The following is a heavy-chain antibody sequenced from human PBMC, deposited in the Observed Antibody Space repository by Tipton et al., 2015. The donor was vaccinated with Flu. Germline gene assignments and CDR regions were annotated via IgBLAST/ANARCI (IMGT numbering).Heavy chain of an antibody. Sequence: SLRLSCAASGFTFSTYWMSWVRQAPGKGLEWVAYINPDGSEKSYVDSVQGRFTISRDNSKNTLYLQMNSLRADDTAVYYCATDPDGVYGTPGDFWGQGTLVTVSS. CDR1: GFTFSTYW. J-gene: IGHJ1*01. V-gene: IGHV3-7*03. D-gene: IGHD2-21*01. CDR3: ATDPDGVYGTPGDF. CDR2: INPDGSEK.